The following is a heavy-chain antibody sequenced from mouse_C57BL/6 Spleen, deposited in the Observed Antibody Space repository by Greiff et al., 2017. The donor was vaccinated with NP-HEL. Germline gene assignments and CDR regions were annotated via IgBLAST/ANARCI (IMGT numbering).Heavy chain of an antibody. Sequence: QVQLQQPGTELVKPGASVKLSCKASGYTFTSYWMHWVKQRPGQGLEWIGNINPSNGGTNYNEKFKSKATLNVDKSCSTAYMQLSSLTSEESAVYYCARVWAGGSSGYLYYFDYWGQGTPLTVSS. CDR2: INPSNGGT. CDR1: GYTFTSYW. CDR3: ARVWAGGSSGYLYYFDY. V-gene: IGHV1-53*01. J-gene: IGHJ2*01. D-gene: IGHD3-2*02.